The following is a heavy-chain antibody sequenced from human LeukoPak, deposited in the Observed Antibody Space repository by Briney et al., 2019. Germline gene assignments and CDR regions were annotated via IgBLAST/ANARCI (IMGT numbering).Heavy chain of an antibody. CDR3: AGCYYDSSGYYYEYFQH. D-gene: IGHD3-22*01. CDR1: GGSFSGYY. J-gene: IGHJ1*01. CDR2: INHSGSA. V-gene: IGHV4-34*01. Sequence: SEALSLTCAVYGGSFSGYYWSWIRQPPGKGLEWIGEINHSGSAIYNPSLKSRVTISVDTSKNQFSLKLSSVTAADTAVYYCAGCYYDSSGYYYEYFQHWGQGTLVTVSS.